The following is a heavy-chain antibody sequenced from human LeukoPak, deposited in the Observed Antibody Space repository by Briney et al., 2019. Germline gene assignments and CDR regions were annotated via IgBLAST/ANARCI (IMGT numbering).Heavy chain of an antibody. D-gene: IGHD6-19*01. CDR2: ITWNSGRI. Sequence: PGRSLRLSCAASGFTFNDFAMHWVRQAPGKGLEWVSGITWNSGRIAYSDSVKGRFTISRDNAKNSLYLQMNRLRAEDMALYYCAKMSGYTSGWIDYWGQGALVSVSS. CDR1: GFTFNDFA. J-gene: IGHJ4*02. V-gene: IGHV3-9*03. CDR3: AKMSGYTSGWIDY.